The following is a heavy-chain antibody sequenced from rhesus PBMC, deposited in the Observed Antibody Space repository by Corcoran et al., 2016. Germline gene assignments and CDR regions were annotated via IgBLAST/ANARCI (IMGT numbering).Heavy chain of an antibody. J-gene: IGHJ4*01. V-gene: IGHV4-73*01. CDR2: IYVNSAST. CDR1: GGSLSGYYY. Sequence: QVQLQQWGEVLVKPSATLSLTCAVSGGSLSGYYYWSWIRPPPGKGLEWIGYIYVNSASTNYNPSLKNRVTISKDTSKNQFSLKLTSVTAADTAVYYCASYYTVNTFDYWGQGVLVTVSS. D-gene: IGHD4-23*01. CDR3: ASYYTVNTFDY.